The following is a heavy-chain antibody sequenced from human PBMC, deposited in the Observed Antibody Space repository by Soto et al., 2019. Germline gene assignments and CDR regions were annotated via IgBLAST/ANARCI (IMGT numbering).Heavy chain of an antibody. D-gene: IGHD3-10*01. Sequence: EPLSLTCSVSGGSITTSSYNWDWIRQPPGKGLEWIGTIYYDGSTSYNPSLKSQVTISVDTSKNHFALKVNSVTAADTAVYYCARFYGNAFDVWGRGTVVTVSS. CDR2: IYYDGST. V-gene: IGHV4-39*02. CDR1: GGSITTSSYN. J-gene: IGHJ3*01. CDR3: ARFYGNAFDV.